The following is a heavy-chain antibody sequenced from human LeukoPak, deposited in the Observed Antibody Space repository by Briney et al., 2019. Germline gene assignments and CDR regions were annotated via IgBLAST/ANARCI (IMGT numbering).Heavy chain of an antibody. CDR2: IIPIFGTA. D-gene: IGHD3-22*01. V-gene: IGHV1-69*13. CDR3: ARAKDSSGYRPDY. J-gene: IGHJ4*02. CDR1: GGTFSSNA. Sequence: ASVKVSCKASGGTFSSNAISWVRQAPGQGLEWMGGIIPIFGTANYAQKFQGRVTITADESTSTAYMELSSLRSEDTAVYYCARAKDSSGYRPDYWGQGTLVTVSS.